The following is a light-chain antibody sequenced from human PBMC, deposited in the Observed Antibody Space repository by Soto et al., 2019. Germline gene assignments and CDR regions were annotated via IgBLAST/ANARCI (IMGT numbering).Light chain of an antibody. CDR2: AAS. V-gene: IGKV1-27*01. CDR3: QQCNSVPIT. Sequence: DIQMTQSPYSLSASVGDRVTITCRASQGISKSLAWYQQKPGKVPKLLIYAASTLQSGVPSRFSGSGSGTDFTLTITSLQPEDVATYYCQQCNSVPITFGGGTKVEVK. J-gene: IGKJ4*01. CDR1: QGISKS.